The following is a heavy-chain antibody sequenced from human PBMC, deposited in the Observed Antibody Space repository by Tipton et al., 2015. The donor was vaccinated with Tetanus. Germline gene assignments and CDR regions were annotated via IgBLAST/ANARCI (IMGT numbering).Heavy chain of an antibody. J-gene: IGHJ3*01. CDR1: GGSISNYY. CDR2: IYVTGAT. V-gene: IGHV4-4*07. Sequence: TLSLTCSVSGGSISNYYWNWIRQPAGKGLEWIGRIYVTGATNHSPALQSRVTMSIDRAKNQLSLTLPSVTAADAAMYYCARADVYYHDGSGFYAFDVWGRGTMVAVSS. CDR3: ARADVYYHDGSGFYAFDV. D-gene: IGHD3-22*01.